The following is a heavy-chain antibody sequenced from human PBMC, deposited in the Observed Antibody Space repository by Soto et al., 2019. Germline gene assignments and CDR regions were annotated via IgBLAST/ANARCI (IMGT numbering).Heavy chain of an antibody. D-gene: IGHD6-13*01. Sequence: PVGSLILSCSSSVVTCINYSMHLFLQAPVNWLEWVAVVSYDVSKKYYADSVKGRFTISRDNSKNTLYLQMNSLRAEDTAVYYCEREKSWEGMEVWGKGHTVTVSS. CDR3: EREKSWEGMEV. V-gene: IGHV3-30-3*01. J-gene: IGHJ6*04. CDR2: VSYDVSKK. CDR1: VVTCINYS.